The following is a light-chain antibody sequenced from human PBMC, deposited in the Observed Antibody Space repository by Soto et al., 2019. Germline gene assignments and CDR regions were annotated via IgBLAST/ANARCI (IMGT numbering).Light chain of an antibody. CDR1: SSDVGGYNF. Sequence: QSVLPQPASVSGSPGQSITISCTGTSSDVGGYNFVSWYQQHPGEAPKLMIYDVTNRPSGVSNRFSGSKSGNTASLTISGLQAEDEADYYCSAYTSSNTVVFGGGTKLTVL. CDR3: SAYTSSNTVV. V-gene: IGLV2-14*03. CDR2: DVT. J-gene: IGLJ2*01.